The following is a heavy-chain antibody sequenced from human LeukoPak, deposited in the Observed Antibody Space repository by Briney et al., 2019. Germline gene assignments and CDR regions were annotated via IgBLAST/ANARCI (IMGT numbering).Heavy chain of an antibody. J-gene: IGHJ4*02. Sequence: GGSLRLSRAASGFTFSSYSMNWVRQAPGKGLEWVSSITSSSSYIYYADSVKGRFTISRDNAKNSLFLQMNSLRAEDTAVYYCARDLSFGGSYRFDYWGQGTLVTVSS. CDR2: ITSSSSYI. CDR1: GFTFSSYS. D-gene: IGHD1-26*01. V-gene: IGHV3-21*01. CDR3: ARDLSFGGSYRFDY.